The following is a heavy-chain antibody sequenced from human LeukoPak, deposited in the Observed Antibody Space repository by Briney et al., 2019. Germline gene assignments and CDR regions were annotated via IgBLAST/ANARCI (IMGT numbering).Heavy chain of an antibody. CDR1: GGSISSGDYY. V-gene: IGHV4-39*01. CDR3: ARLIPQRYSYGTGFDY. D-gene: IGHD5-18*01. CDR2: IYYSGST. J-gene: IGHJ4*02. Sequence: PSQTLSLTCTVSGGSISSGDYYWSWIRQPPGKGLEWIGSIYYSGSTYYNPSLKSRVTISVDTSKNQFSLKLSSVTAADTAMYYCARLIPQRYSYGTGFDYWGQGTLVTVSS.